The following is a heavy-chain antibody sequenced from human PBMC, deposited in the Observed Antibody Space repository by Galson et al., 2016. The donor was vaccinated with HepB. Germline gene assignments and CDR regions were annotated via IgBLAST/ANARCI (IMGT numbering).Heavy chain of an antibody. D-gene: IGHD2-21*02. CDR3: VKQRAPWSVTGGFDP. J-gene: IGHJ5*02. CDR1: EFTFEDFT. CDR2: ITWNSDDL. Sequence: SLRLSCAASEFTFEDFTMHWVRQIPGKGLEWVSGITWNSDDLGYAASVKGRFTVSRDNFKNSLVLEMSSLRSEDTALYYCVKQRAPWSVTGGFDPWGQGTLVIVSS. V-gene: IGHV3-9*01.